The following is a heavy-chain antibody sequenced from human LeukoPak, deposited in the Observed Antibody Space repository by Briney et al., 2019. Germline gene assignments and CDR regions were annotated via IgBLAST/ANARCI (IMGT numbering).Heavy chain of an antibody. J-gene: IGHJ6*02. CDR3: ARRSYYYYGMDV. CDR2: IYYSGST. CDR1: GGSISSYY. V-gene: IGHV4-59*01. Sequence: PSETLSLTCTVSGGSISSYYWSWIRQPPGKGLEWIGYIYYSGSTNYNPSLKSRVTISVDTSKSQFSLKLSSVTAADTAVYYCARRSYYYYGMDVWGQGTTVTVSS.